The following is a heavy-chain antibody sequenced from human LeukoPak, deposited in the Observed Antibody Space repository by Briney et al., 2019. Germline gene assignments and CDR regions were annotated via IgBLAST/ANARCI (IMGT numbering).Heavy chain of an antibody. CDR3: ARGYCSSTSCGPDY. D-gene: IGHD2-2*01. CDR1: GYTFTGYY. CDR2: INPNSGGT. V-gene: IGHV1-2*02. Sequence: ASVKVSCKASGYTFTGYYMHWVRQAPGQGLEWMGWINPNSGGTNYAQKFQGRVTMTGDTSISTAYMELSRLRSDDTAVYYCARGYCSSTSCGPDYWGQGTLVTVYS. J-gene: IGHJ4*02.